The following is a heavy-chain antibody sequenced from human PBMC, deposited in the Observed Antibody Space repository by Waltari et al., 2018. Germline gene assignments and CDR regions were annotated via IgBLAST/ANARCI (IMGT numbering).Heavy chain of an antibody. Sequence: QVQLVESGGGVVQPGRSLRLSCAASGFTFSSYGMPWVRQAPGKGLEWVAVIWYDGSNKYYADSVKGRFTISRDNSKNTLYLQMNSLRAEDTAVYYCARDRSMATMDYWGQGTLVTVSS. V-gene: IGHV3-33*01. D-gene: IGHD5-12*01. CDR3: ARDRSMATMDY. CDR1: GFTFSSYG. CDR2: IWYDGSNK. J-gene: IGHJ4*02.